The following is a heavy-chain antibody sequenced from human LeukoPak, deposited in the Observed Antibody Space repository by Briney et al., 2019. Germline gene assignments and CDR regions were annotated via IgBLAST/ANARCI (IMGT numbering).Heavy chain of an antibody. J-gene: IGHJ5*02. CDR2: TYYRSKWFY. CDR3: VRAVGRNWFDP. CDR1: GDSVSSNIPV. V-gene: IGHV6-1*01. D-gene: IGHD1-26*01. Sequence: SQTLSLTCAISGDSVSSNIPVWNWIRQSPSRGLEWLGRTYYRSKWFYDYAVSVKSRITINPDTSRNQFSLHLSSVTPEDTAVYYCVRAVGRNWFDPWGQGTLVTVSA.